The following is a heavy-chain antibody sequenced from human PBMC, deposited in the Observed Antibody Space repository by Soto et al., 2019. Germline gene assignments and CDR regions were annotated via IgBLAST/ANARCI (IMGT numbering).Heavy chain of an antibody. CDR3: ARGLKAVVTAQFDY. D-gene: IGHD2-21*02. Sequence: ASVKVSCKASGGTFSSYAISWVRQAPGQGLEWMGGIIPIFGTANYAQKSQGRVTITADESTSTAYMELSSLRSEDTAVYYCARGLKAVVTAQFDYWGQGTLVTVSS. V-gene: IGHV1-69*13. CDR1: GGTFSSYA. J-gene: IGHJ4*02. CDR2: IIPIFGTA.